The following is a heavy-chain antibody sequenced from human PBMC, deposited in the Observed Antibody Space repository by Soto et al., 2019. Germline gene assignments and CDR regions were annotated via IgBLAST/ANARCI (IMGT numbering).Heavy chain of an antibody. J-gene: IGHJ4*02. CDR3: ARGGDIVLSSAVFCFDY. CDR2: IYYSGST. CDR1: GGSISSRSCC. D-gene: IGHD2-8*01. V-gene: IGHV4-61*01. Sequence: LETLSLTCTVSGGSISSRSCCWGRNRQPPGKGLEWIGYIYYSGSTNYNPSLKSRVTISVDTSKNQFSLKLSSVTAADTAVYYCARGGDIVLSSAVFCFDYGGQGPLVTFSS.